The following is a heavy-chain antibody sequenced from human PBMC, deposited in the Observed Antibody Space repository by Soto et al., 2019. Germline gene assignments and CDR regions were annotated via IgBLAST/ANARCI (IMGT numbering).Heavy chain of an antibody. CDR2: IYPGDSDT. CDR1: GYSFTSYW. V-gene: IGHV5-51*01. D-gene: IGHD6-13*01. Sequence: GESLKISCKGSGYSFTSYWIAWVRQMPGKGLEWMGIIYPGDSDTRYSPSFQGQVTISADKSISTAYLQWSSLKASDTAMYYCARIGSLYSSSWYDYYYGMDVWGQGTTVTVSS. CDR3: ARIGSLYSSSWYDYYYGMDV. J-gene: IGHJ6*02.